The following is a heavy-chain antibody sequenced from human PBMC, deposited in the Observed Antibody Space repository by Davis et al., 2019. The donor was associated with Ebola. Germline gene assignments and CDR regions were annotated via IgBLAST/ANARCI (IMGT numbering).Heavy chain of an antibody. J-gene: IGHJ4*02. D-gene: IGHD1-26*01. CDR1: GGSISSGGYY. Sequence: MPSETLSLTCTVSGGSISSGGYYWSWIRQHPGKGLEWIGYIYYSGSTYYNPSLKSRVTISVDKSKNQFSLKLSSVTAADTAVYYCARVRGRWELSFYYWGQGTLVTVSS. CDR3: ARVRGRWELSFYY. V-gene: IGHV4-31*03. CDR2: IYYSGST.